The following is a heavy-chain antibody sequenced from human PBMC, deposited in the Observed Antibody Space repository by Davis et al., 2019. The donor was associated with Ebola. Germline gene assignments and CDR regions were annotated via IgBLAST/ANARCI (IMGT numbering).Heavy chain of an antibody. D-gene: IGHD6-13*01. Sequence: PGGSLRLSCAASGFTFSSYAMTWARPAPGKGLEWVSAITSSGGSTYYGDSVKGRFTISRDNSKNTLYLQMNSLRDEDTAVYYCARDFGLAAAGTAFDHWGQGTLVTVSS. CDR1: GFTFSSYA. CDR3: ARDFGLAAAGTAFDH. CDR2: ITSSGGST. J-gene: IGHJ4*02. V-gene: IGHV3-23*01.